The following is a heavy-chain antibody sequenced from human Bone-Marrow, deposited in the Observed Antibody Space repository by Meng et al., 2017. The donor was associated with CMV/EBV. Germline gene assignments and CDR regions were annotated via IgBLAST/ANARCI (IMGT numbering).Heavy chain of an antibody. Sequence: ETLSLTCTVSGGSISSSSYYWGWVRQAPGKGLEWVSSISSSSSYIYYADSVKGRFTISRDNAKNSLYLQMNSLRAEDTAVYYCARVEWGGYPYYYYYYGMDVWGQGTTVTVSS. CDR1: GGSISSSSYY. CDR2: ISSSSSYI. J-gene: IGHJ6*02. V-gene: IGHV3-21*01. D-gene: IGHD3-3*01. CDR3: ARVEWGGYPYYYYYYGMDV.